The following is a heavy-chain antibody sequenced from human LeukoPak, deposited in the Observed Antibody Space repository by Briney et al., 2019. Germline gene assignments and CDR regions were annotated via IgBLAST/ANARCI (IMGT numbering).Heavy chain of an antibody. CDR2: ISGSGGSA. V-gene: IGHV3-23*01. J-gene: IGHJ4*02. D-gene: IGHD6-19*01. CDR3: AKGGIAVATRYYFDY. Sequence: GGSLRLSCAASGFTFSSYAMSWVRQAPGKGLEWVSAISGSGGSAYYADPVKGRFTISRDNSKNTLYLQMNSLRAEDTAVYYCAKGGIAVATRYYFDYWGQGTLVTVSS. CDR1: GFTFSSYA.